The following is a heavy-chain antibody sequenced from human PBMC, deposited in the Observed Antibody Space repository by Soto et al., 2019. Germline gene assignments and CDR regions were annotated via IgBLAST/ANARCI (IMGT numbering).Heavy chain of an antibody. Sequence: QITLKESGPTLVKPTQTLTLTCTFSGFSLTSTAVGVNWIRQPPGKALEWLALIYWDDNNQYNPSLKSRLTVTKDTSKNQVVLTMSNMAPVDIATYYCAHGSGWLSDYWGQGTLVTVSS. CDR3: AHGSGWLSDY. CDR2: IYWDDNN. CDR1: GFSLTSTAVG. D-gene: IGHD6-19*01. J-gene: IGHJ4*02. V-gene: IGHV2-5*02.